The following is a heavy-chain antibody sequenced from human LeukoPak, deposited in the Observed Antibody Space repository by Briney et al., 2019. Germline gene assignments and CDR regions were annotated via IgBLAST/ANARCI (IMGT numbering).Heavy chain of an antibody. J-gene: IGHJ4*02. V-gene: IGHV3-23*01. D-gene: IGHD6-19*01. CDR2: ISGGGGST. CDR1: GFTFISYA. CDR3: AKGPLIAVAGITWDY. Sequence: PVGSLSLSGAASGFTFISYAVSGVRKAPWKGLEAVGAISGGGGSTYYADSVKGRFTISRDNSKNTLYLQMNSLGAEDRAVYYCAKGPLIAVAGITWDYWGQGTLVTVSS.